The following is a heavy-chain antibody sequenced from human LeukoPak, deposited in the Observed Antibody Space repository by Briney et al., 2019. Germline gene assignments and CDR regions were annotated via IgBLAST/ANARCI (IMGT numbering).Heavy chain of an antibody. CDR3: ASHYASGSSFSIEH. V-gene: IGHV4-39*02. CDR2: IYYSGTA. CDR1: GGSISTSTYH. J-gene: IGHJ1*01. Sequence: PSETLSLSCTASGGSISTSTYHWTWIRQPPGKGLEWLGNIYYSGTAYYSPSLKGRVTISVDTSRNHFSLKLTSVGAADTAVYYCASHYASGSSFSIEHWGQGTLVTVSS. D-gene: IGHD3-10*01.